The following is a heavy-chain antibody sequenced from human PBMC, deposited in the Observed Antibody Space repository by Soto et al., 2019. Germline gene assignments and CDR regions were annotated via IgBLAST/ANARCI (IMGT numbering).Heavy chain of an antibody. CDR3: TTDESSTSHDY. CDR2: IKSKTDGGTT. J-gene: IGHJ4*02. Sequence: EVQLVESGGGLVKPGGSLRLSCAASGFTFSNAWMSWVRQAPGKGLGWVGRIKSKTDGGTTDYAAPVKGRFTISRDDSKNTLYLQMNSLKTEDTAVYYCTTDESSTSHDYWGQGTLVTVSS. V-gene: IGHV3-15*01. D-gene: IGHD2-2*01. CDR1: GFTFSNAW.